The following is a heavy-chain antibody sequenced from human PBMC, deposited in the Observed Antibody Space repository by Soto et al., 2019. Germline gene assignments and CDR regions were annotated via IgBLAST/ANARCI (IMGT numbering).Heavy chain of an antibody. CDR3: AAPRDEYGSGVSWFTYGMDI. D-gene: IGHD3-10*01. CDR1: GFTFSDYA. Sequence: ASGFTFSDYAMSWVRHVPGRGLEWVASLDGAGGSTYYADSVRGRFTISRDNSQNTLFLQMKRLTVDDTAIYYCAAPRDEYGSGVSWFTYGMDIWGQGTTVTVS. CDR2: LDGAGGST. V-gene: IGHV3-23*01. J-gene: IGHJ6*02.